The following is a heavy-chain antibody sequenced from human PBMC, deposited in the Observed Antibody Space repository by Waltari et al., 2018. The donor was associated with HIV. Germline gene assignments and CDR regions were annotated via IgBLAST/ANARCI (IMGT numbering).Heavy chain of an antibody. CDR2: IYHSGST. CDR3: AREGGGIAVAGANWFDP. D-gene: IGHD6-19*01. CDR1: GYSISSGYY. J-gene: IGHJ5*02. Sequence: VQLQESGPGLVKPSETLSLTCTVSGYSISSGYYWGWIRQPPGKGLEWIGSIYHSGSTYYNPSLKSRVTISVDTSKNQFSLKLSSVTAADTAVYYCAREGGGIAVAGANWFDPWGQGTLVTVSS. V-gene: IGHV4-38-2*02.